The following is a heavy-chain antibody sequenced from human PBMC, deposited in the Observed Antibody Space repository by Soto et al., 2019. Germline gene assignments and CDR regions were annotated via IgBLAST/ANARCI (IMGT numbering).Heavy chain of an antibody. CDR1: GYTFTSYD. CDR3: ASSYYYDSSGYSSLYYYYGMDV. Sequence: ASVKVSCKASGYTFTSYDINWVRQATEQRLEWMGWINAGNGNTKYSQMFQGRVTITRDTSASTAYMELSSLRSEDTAVYYCASSYYYDSSGYSSLYYYYGMDVWGQGTTVTVSS. CDR2: INAGNGNT. V-gene: IGHV1-3*01. J-gene: IGHJ6*02. D-gene: IGHD3-22*01.